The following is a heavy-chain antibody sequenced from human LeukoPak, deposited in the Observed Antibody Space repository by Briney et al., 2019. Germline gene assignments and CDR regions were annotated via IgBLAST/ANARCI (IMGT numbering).Heavy chain of an antibody. V-gene: IGHV4-4*07. CDR1: GDSISTSY. CDR2: IFASGET. J-gene: IGHJ5*01. Sequence: SETLSLTCTVSGDSISTSYWSWIRQPAGKRMEWIGRIFASGETNYNPSLESRVIMSRDTSNNQFFLRLTSVTAADTAVYYCARDRYTWHDRDWFDSWGPGTLVTVSS. CDR3: ARDRYTWHDRDWFDS. D-gene: IGHD1-20*01.